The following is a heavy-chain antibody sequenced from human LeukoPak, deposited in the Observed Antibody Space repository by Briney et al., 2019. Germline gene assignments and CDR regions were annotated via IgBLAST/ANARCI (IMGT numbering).Heavy chain of an antibody. D-gene: IGHD2-21*02. Sequence: ASEKVSCKASGYTFTSDDINWVRQATGRGLEWMGWVNPNSGNTGYAQNFQGRVTMTTNTSITTAYMELSSLRSEDTAVYYCARASKTWMVTAIKDYYFDYWGQGTLVTVAS. V-gene: IGHV1-8*01. J-gene: IGHJ4*02. CDR1: GYTFTSDD. CDR2: VNPNSGNT. CDR3: ARASKTWMVTAIKDYYFDY.